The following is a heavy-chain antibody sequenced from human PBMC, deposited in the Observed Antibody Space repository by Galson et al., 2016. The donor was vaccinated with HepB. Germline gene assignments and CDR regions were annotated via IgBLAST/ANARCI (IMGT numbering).Heavy chain of an antibody. V-gene: IGHV3-7*01. CDR3: VRVFWTDEAFDF. CDR2: TKEDGSKQ. D-gene: IGHD3/OR15-3a*01. J-gene: IGHJ4*02. CDR1: GFTLSIYW. Sequence: SLRLSCAGSGFTLSIYWMSWVRQAPGKGLEWVANTKEDGSKQNYVDSVKGRFTISRDNAKNSLYLQMNSLRAEDTAVYYCVRVFWTDEAFDFWGQGTLVTVSS.